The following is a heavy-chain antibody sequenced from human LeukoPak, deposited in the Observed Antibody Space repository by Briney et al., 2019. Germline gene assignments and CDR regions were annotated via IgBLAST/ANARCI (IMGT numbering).Heavy chain of an antibody. CDR3: ARHVTISPDHYYYGMDV. Sequence: SETLSLTCTVTGGSIRSYYWSWIRQPPGKGLEWIGYIYYSGSTNYNPSLKSRVTISVDMSKNQFSLKLSSVTAADTAVYYRARHVTISPDHYYYGMDVWGQGTTVTVSS. D-gene: IGHD3-9*01. CDR2: IYYSGST. J-gene: IGHJ6*02. CDR1: GGSIRSYY. V-gene: IGHV4-59*08.